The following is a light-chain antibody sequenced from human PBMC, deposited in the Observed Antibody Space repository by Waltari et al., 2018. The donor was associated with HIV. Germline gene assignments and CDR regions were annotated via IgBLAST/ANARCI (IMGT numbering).Light chain of an antibody. J-gene: IGKJ2*01. V-gene: IGKV3-20*01. CDR2: GAS. Sequence: EIVLTQSPGTLSLSPGERATLPCRASQSVSSSYLAWYQQKPGQAPRRLIYGASSRATGIPDRFSGSGSGTDFTLTISRLEPEDFAVYYCQQYGSSHTFGQGTKLEIK. CDR3: QQYGSSHT. CDR1: QSVSSSY.